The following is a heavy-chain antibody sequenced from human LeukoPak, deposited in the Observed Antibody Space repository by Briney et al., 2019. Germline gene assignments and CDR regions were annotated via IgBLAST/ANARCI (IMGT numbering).Heavy chain of an antibody. D-gene: IGHD6-6*01. Sequence: GGSLRLSCAASGFTFSSYAMHWVRQAPGKGLEWVAVISYDGSNKYYADSVKGRFTISRDNAKNTLYLQMNSLRAEDTAVYYCASISSSLIDYWGQGTLVTVSS. CDR2: ISYDGSNK. CDR3: ASISSSLIDY. CDR1: GFTFSSYA. J-gene: IGHJ4*02. V-gene: IGHV3-30*04.